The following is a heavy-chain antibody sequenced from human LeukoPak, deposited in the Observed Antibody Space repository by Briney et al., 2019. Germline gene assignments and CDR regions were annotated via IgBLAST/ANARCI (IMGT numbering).Heavy chain of an antibody. D-gene: IGHD3-10*01. CDR1: GGSISSYY. V-gene: IGHV4-59*08. Sequence: SETLSLTCTVSGGSISSYYWSWIRQPPGKGLEWIGYIYYSGSTNYNPSLKSRVTIPVDTPKNQFSLKLSSVTAADTAVYYCARVWFGERYYYYYYYMDVWGKGTTVTVSS. CDR2: IYYSGST. CDR3: ARVWFGERYYYYYYYMDV. J-gene: IGHJ6*03.